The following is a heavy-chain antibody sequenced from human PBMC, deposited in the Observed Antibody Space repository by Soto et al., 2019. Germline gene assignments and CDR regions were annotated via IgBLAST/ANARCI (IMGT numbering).Heavy chain of an antibody. CDR3: ATSEDFDY. CDR2: IYYSGST. Sequence: QLQLQESGPGLVKPSETLSLTCTVSGGSISSSSYYGGWIRQPSGKGLEWIGSIYYSGSTYYKPSLKSRATISVDTSKNHYSLKLSSVTAADTAVDYCATSEDFDYWGQGTLVTVSS. V-gene: IGHV4-39*02. J-gene: IGHJ4*02. CDR1: GGSISSSSYY.